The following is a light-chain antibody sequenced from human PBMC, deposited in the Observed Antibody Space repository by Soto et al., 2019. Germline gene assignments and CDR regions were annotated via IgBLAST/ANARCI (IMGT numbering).Light chain of an antibody. V-gene: IGKV1-5*01. CDR3: QQYDSVLGT. CDR2: DAS. J-gene: IGKJ1*01. Sequence: DIQMTQSPATLSASVGDSVTITCRASQSISHWLAWYQQKPGKAPKFLIYDASSLESGVPSRFSGSGSGTEFTLTISSLQPDDFATYYCQQYDSVLGTFVPGTKVDIK. CDR1: QSISHW.